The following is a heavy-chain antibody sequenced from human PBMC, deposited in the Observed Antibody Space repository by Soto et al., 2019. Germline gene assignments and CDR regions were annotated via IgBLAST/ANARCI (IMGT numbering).Heavy chain of an antibody. CDR2: IYPGDSDT. CDR1: GYSFTNYW. V-gene: IGHV5-51*01. J-gene: IGHJ3*02. D-gene: IGHD5-12*01. Sequence: PVESLTISCEVTGYSFTNYWIVWVPQMSGKGLEWMGIIYPGDSDTRYSPSFQGQVTISADKSISTAYLQWSSLKASDTAMYYCARPRRDGFNDAFDIWGQGTMVTVSS. CDR3: ARPRRDGFNDAFDI.